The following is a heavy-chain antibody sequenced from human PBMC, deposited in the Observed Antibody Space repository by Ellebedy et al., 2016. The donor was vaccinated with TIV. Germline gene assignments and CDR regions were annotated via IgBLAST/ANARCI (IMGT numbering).Heavy chain of an antibody. CDR1: GGSMRNYY. J-gene: IGHJ3*02. CDR2: IFYSGST. CDR3: ARNSISLLGVTDAFDI. Sequence: MPGGSLRLSCTVSGGSMRNYYWNWIRLPPWKGLEWLGYIFYSGSTTYNPSLKNRVTISVDTSKNQFSLKLTSVTGADTAVYFCARNSISLLGVTDAFDIWGQGTMVTVSS. V-gene: IGHV4-59*01. D-gene: IGHD3-3*01.